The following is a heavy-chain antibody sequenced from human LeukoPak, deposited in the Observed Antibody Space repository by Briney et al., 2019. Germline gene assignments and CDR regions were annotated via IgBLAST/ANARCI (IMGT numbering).Heavy chain of an antibody. CDR1: GFTFSSYA. Sequence: GSLRLSCAASGFTFSSYAMSWVRQPPGKGLEWIGSISNSGSTSYNPSLKSRVIISVDTSKNQFSLKLNSVTAADTAVYYYARDDYGDPFDYWGQGTLVTVSS. D-gene: IGHD4-17*01. CDR3: ARDDYGDPFDY. J-gene: IGHJ4*02. V-gene: IGHV4-38-2*01. CDR2: ISNSGST.